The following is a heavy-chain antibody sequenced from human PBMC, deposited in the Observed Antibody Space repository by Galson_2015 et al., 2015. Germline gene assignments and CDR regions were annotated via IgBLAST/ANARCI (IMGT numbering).Heavy chain of an antibody. CDR2: ISYDGSNK. J-gene: IGHJ6*02. V-gene: IGHV3-30-3*01. CDR3: ARDSGSYYVASYGMDV. Sequence: SLRLSCAASGFTFSSYAMHWVRQAPGKGLEWVAVISYDGSNKYYADSVKGRFTISRDNSKNTLYLQMNSLRAEDTAVYYCARDSGSYYVASYGMDVWGQGTTVTVSS. CDR1: GFTFSSYA. D-gene: IGHD1-26*01.